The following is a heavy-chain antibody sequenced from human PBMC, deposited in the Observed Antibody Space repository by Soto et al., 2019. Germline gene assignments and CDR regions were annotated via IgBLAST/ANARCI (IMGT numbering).Heavy chain of an antibody. Sequence: PGGSLRLSCAASGFPFKNFALGWVRQAAGKGLEWVSAISGSGGSTYYADSVKGRFTISRDNSKNTLYLQMNSLRAEDTAVYDCAKGGVDTGFFDYWGQGTLVTVSS. CDR1: GFPFKNFA. CDR2: ISGSGGST. D-gene: IGHD2-8*01. V-gene: IGHV3-23*01. CDR3: AKGGVDTGFFDY. J-gene: IGHJ4*02.